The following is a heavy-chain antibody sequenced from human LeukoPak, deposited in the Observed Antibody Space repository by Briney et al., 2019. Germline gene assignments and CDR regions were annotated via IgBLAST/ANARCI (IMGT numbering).Heavy chain of an antibody. CDR3: AKDGLGYCSSTSCYSYFDY. V-gene: IGHV3-23*01. D-gene: IGHD2-2*01. CDR1: GFTFSSYA. Sequence: PGGSLRLSCAASGFTFSSYAMSWVRQAPGKGLEWVSAISGSGGSTYYADSVKGRFTISRDNSKNTLYLQMNSLRAEDTAVYYCAKDGLGYCSSTSCYSYFDYWAREPWSPSPQ. CDR2: ISGSGGST. J-gene: IGHJ4*02.